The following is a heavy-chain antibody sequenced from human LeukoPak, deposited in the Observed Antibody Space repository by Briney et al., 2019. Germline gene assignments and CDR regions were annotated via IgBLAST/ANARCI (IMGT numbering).Heavy chain of an antibody. J-gene: IGHJ5*02. V-gene: IGHV1-18*01. D-gene: IGHD3-10*01. CDR2: ISAYNGNT. Sequence: ASVKVSCKASGYTFTSYGISWVRQAPGQGLEWMGWISAYNGNTNYAQKLQGRVTMTTDTSTSTAYMELRSLRSDDTAVYYCARDLSGSYPLNWFDPWGQGTLVTVSS. CDR1: GYTFTSYG. CDR3: ARDLSGSYPLNWFDP.